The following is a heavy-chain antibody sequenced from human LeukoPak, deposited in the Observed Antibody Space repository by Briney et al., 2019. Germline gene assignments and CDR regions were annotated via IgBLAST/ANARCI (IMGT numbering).Heavy chain of an antibody. CDR1: GGSISSYY. V-gene: IGHV4-59*01. CDR2: IYYSGST. D-gene: IGHD5-18*01. CDR3: ARSYTAMVLDLDY. J-gene: IGHJ4*02. Sequence: PSETLSLTCTVSGGSISSYYWSWIRQPPGKGLEWIGYIYYSGSTNYNPSLKSRVTISVDTSKNQFSLKLSPVTAADTAVYYCARSYTAMVLDLDYWGQGTLVTVSS.